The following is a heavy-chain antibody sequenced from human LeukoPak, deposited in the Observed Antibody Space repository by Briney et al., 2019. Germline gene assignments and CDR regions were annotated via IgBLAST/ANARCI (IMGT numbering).Heavy chain of an antibody. D-gene: IGHD2-2*01. CDR1: GFTFDDYA. CDR3: ARSPLLEYRSGDY. Sequence: PGGSLRLSCAASGFTFDDYAMHWVRQAPGKGLEWVSGISWNSGSIGYADSVKGRFTISRDNAKNSLYLQMNSLRAEDTAVYYCARSPLLEYRSGDYWGQGTLVTVSS. V-gene: IGHV3-9*01. CDR2: ISWNSGSI. J-gene: IGHJ4*02.